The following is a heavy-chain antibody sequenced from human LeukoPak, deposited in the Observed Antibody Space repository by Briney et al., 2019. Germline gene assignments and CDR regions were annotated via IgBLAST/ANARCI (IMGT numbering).Heavy chain of an antibody. Sequence: GGSLRLSCAASGFTFSSYAMSWVRQAPGKGLEWVSTISSSGGSTYYADSVKGRFTISRDNSKNTLYLQMNSLRAEDTAVYHCAKDLPAAYFDYWGQGTLVTVSS. D-gene: IGHD2-2*01. J-gene: IGHJ4*02. CDR2: ISSSGGST. V-gene: IGHV3-23*01. CDR1: GFTFSSYA. CDR3: AKDLPAAYFDY.